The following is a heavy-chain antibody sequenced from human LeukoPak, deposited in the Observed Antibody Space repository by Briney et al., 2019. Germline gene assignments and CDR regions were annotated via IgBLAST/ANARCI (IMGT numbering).Heavy chain of an antibody. D-gene: IGHD4-23*01. CDR2: MNPNSGNT. Sequence: ASVKVSCKASGYTFTSYDINWVRQATGQGLEWMGWMNPNSGNTGYAQKFQGRVTMTRNTSISTAYMELSSLRSEDTAVYYCARDPSDYGGNTTDYWGQGTLVTVSS. J-gene: IGHJ4*02. CDR1: GYTFTSYD. V-gene: IGHV1-8*01. CDR3: ARDPSDYGGNTTDY.